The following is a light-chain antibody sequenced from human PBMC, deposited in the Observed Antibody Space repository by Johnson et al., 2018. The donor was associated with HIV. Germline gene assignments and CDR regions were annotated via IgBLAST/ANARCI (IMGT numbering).Light chain of an antibody. CDR2: ENN. Sequence: QSVLTQPPSVSAAPGQRVTISCSGSSSNIGHIYVSWYQLLPGTAPKLLIYENNKRPSGIPDRFSGYKSGTSATLGITGLQTGDEADYYCGTWDSSLSAGYVFGTGTKVTVL. V-gene: IGLV1-51*01. CDR3: GTWDSSLSAGYV. CDR1: SSNIGHIY. J-gene: IGLJ1*01.